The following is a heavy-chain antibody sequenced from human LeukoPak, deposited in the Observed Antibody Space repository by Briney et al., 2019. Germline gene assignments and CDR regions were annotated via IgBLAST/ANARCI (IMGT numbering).Heavy chain of an antibody. V-gene: IGHV3-21*01. CDR3: ARDRSSSWDYYYGMDV. D-gene: IGHD6-13*01. CDR2: ISSSSSYI. CDR1: GFTFSSYS. J-gene: IGHJ6*02. Sequence: GGSLRLSCAASGFTFSSYSMNWVRQAPGKGLEWVSSISSSSSYIYYADPVKGRFTISRDNAKNSLYLQMNSLRAEDTAVYYCARDRSSSWDYYYGMDVWGQGTTVTVSS.